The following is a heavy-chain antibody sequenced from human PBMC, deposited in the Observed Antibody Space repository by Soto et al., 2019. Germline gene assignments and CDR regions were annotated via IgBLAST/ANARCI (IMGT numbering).Heavy chain of an antibody. CDR1: GYTFTSYY. J-gene: IGHJ4*02. D-gene: IGHD3-9*01. V-gene: IGHV1-46*03. Sequence: ASVKVSCKASGYTFTSYYMHWVRRAPGQGLEWMGIINPSGGSTSYAQKFQGRVTMTRDTSTSTVYMELSSLRSEDTAVYYCARDIGHYDILTGYYFYFDYWGQGTLVTVSS. CDR3: ARDIGHYDILTGYYFYFDY. CDR2: INPSGGST.